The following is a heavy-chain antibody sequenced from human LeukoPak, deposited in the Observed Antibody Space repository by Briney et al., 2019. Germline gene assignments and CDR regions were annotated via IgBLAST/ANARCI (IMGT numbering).Heavy chain of an antibody. J-gene: IGHJ6*02. CDR1: GFTFSSYG. D-gene: IGHD6-19*01. Sequence: PGGSLRLSCAASGFTFSSYGMHWVRQAPGKGLEWVAFIRYDGSNKYYADSVKGRFTISRDNSKNTLYLQMNSLRTEDTAVYYCAKDNVAGNYYYYGMDVWGQGTTVTVSS. CDR3: AKDNVAGNYYYYGMDV. V-gene: IGHV3-30*02. CDR2: IRYDGSNK.